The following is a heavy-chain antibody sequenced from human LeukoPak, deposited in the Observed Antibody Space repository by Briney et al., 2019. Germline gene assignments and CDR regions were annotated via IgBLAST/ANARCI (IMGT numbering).Heavy chain of an antibody. J-gene: IGHJ6*04. CDR3: AKDGNDFWSGGYMDV. CDR1: GFTFSSYG. CDR2: IWYDGSNK. V-gene: IGHV3-33*06. Sequence: PGRSLRLSCAASGFTFSSYGMHWARQAPGKGLEWVAVIWYDGSNKYYADSVRGRFTISRDNSKNTLSKNMLYLQMNSLRAEDTAVYYCAKDGNDFWSGGYMDVWGKGTTVTVSS. D-gene: IGHD3/OR15-3a*01.